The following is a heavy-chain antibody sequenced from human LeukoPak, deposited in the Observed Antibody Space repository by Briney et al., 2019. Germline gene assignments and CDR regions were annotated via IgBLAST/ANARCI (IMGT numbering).Heavy chain of an antibody. CDR2: IYPGDSDT. D-gene: IGHD1-1*01. CDR3: AKRGGTGAPFYGMDV. CDR1: GYSFTSHW. V-gene: IGHV5-51*01. J-gene: IGHJ6*02. Sequence: GESLKISCKGSGYSFTSHWIGWVRQMPGKGLEWMGIIYPGDSDTKYSPSFQGQVTISTDKSISTAYLRWSSLKASDTAMYYCAKRGGTGAPFYGMDVWGQGTTVTVSS.